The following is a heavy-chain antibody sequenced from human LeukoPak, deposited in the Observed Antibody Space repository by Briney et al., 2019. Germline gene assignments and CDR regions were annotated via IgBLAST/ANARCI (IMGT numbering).Heavy chain of an antibody. CDR2: ISSNGGST. V-gene: IGHV3-64D*09. D-gene: IGHD1-26*01. Sequence: GGSLRLSCSASSFTFSSYAMYWGRQAPGKGLEYVSAISSNGGSTYYADSVKGRFTISRDNSKNTLYLQMSSLRAEDTAVYYCVKDLVGATDYWGQGTLVTVSS. CDR3: VKDLVGATDY. CDR1: SFTFSSYA. J-gene: IGHJ4*02.